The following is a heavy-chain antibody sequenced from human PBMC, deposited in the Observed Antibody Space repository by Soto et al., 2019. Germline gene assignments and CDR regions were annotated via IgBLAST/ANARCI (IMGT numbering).Heavy chain of an antibody. CDR1: GGTFSSYA. CDR2: IIPIFGTA. CDR3: ARDKAVGYDFWSGFDWFDP. D-gene: IGHD3-3*01. Sequence: QVQLVQSGAEVKKTGSSVKVSCKASGGTFSSYAISWVRQAPGQGLEWMGGIIPIFGTANYAQKFQGRVTITADESTSTAYMELSSLRSEDTAVYYCARDKAVGYDFWSGFDWFDPWGQGTLVTVSS. J-gene: IGHJ5*02. V-gene: IGHV1-69*01.